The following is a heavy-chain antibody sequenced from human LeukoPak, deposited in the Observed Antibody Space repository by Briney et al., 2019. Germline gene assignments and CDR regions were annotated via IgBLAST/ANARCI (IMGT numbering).Heavy chain of an antibody. D-gene: IGHD1-26*01. J-gene: IGHJ4*02. CDR2: ISWDGGRT. CDR1: GFXFDDYT. Sequence: GGSLRLSCGASGFXFDDYTMHWVRQAPGKGLEWVSLISWDGGRTCNGDSVKGRFTISRDNSKNSLYLQMNSLRTEDTALYYCAKDWGSSVGATAFDYWGQGTLVTVSS. V-gene: IGHV3-43*01. CDR3: AKDWGSSVGATAFDY.